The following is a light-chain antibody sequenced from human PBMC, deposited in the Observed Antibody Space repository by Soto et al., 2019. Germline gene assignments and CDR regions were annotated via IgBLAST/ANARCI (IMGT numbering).Light chain of an antibody. CDR1: QSISSY. CDR3: QQSYSTLALT. CDR2: AAS. Sequence: DIQMTQSPSSLSASVGDRVTITCRASQSISSYLNWYQQKPGKAPKLLIYAASSLQSGVPSRFSGSGSGTDFTLTISILQPADFATYYCQQSYSTLALTFGGGTKVDIK. J-gene: IGKJ4*01. V-gene: IGKV1-39*01.